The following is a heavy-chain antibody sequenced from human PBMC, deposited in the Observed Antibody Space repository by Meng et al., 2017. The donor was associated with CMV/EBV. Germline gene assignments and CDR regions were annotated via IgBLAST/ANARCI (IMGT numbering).Heavy chain of an antibody. D-gene: IGHD3-22*01. CDR3: ASTPQYYPDGSGYLVSGGN. CDR2: ISSSSTTI. J-gene: IGHJ4*02. CDR1: GFTFSTYS. V-gene: IGHV3-48*04. Sequence: GESLKISCAASGFTFSTYSMNWFRQAPGKGLEWVSYISSSSTTIYYADSVKGRFTISRDNAKYSLYLQMKNLRAQDTAVYYCASTPQYYPDGSGYLVSGGNWGQGTLVTVSS.